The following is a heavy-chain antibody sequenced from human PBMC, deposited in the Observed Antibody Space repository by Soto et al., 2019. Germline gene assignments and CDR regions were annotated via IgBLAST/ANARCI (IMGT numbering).Heavy chain of an antibody. D-gene: IGHD1-26*01. CDR3: ARDHVGSYQADSFDP. V-gene: IGHV1-18*01. CDR1: GYTFTTYG. J-gene: IGHJ5*02. CDR2: ISPYDGDT. Sequence: QVQLVQSGVEVKKPGASVKVSCKASGYTFTTYGISWVRQAHGQGLEWMGWISPYDGDTNYADTLQGRVTLTTDTSTTTAYMELRSLRSDDTAMYYCARDHVGSYQADSFDPWCQGTLVIVSS.